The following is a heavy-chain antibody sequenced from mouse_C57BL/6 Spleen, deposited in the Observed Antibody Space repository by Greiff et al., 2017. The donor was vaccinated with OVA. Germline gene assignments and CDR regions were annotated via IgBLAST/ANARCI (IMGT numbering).Heavy chain of an antibody. D-gene: IGHD1-1*01. Sequence: QVHVKQPGAELVKPGASVKLSCKASGYTFTSYWMHWVKQRPGRGLEWIGRIAPNSGGTKYNEKFKSKATLTVDKPCSTAYMQLSSLTSEDSAVYYCARVTTVADDWGQGTTLTVSS. V-gene: IGHV1-72*01. J-gene: IGHJ2*01. CDR3: ARVTTVADD. CDR2: IAPNSGGT. CDR1: GYTFTSYW.